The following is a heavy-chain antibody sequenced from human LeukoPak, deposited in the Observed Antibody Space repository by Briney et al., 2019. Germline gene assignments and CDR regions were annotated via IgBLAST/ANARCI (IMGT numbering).Heavy chain of an antibody. CDR1: GGSISSGSYY. D-gene: IGHD3-10*01. V-gene: IGHV4-61*02. Sequence: PSETLSLTCTVSGGSISSGSYYWSWIRQPAGKGLEWIGRIYTSGSTNYNPSLKSRGTISVDRSKNQFSLKLSSVTAADTAVYYCARVAFSGYYYYMDVWGKGTTVTVSS. J-gene: IGHJ6*03. CDR3: ARVAFSGYYYYMDV. CDR2: IYTSGST.